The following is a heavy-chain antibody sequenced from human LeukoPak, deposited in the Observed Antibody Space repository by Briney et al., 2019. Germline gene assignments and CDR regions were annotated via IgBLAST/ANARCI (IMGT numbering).Heavy chain of an antibody. CDR3: ASIQTGGVTPFDY. CDR1: GFTFSSYS. J-gene: IGHJ4*02. CDR2: ISSSSSYI. V-gene: IGHV3-21*01. Sequence: GGSLRLSCAASGFTFSSYSMNWVRQAPGKGLEWVSSISSSSSYIYYADSVKGRFTISRDNAKNSLYLQMNSLRAEDTAVYFCASIQTGGVTPFDYWGQGTLVTVSS. D-gene: IGHD3-16*01.